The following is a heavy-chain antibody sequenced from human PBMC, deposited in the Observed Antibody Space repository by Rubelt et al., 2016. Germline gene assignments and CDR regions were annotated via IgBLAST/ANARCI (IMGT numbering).Heavy chain of an antibody. CDR2: LYHGGST. Sequence: QVQLQESGPGLVKPSETLSLTCSVSGSSISSDYYWGWIRQPPGKGLEWIGSLYHGGSTYYNPSLKSRVTISVDTSKNPFSLKLSSVTAADTAVYYCAIHSSSVEGYYGMDVWGQGTTVTVSS. D-gene: IGHD6-6*01. J-gene: IGHJ6*02. CDR1: GSSISSDYY. V-gene: IGHV4-38-2*02. CDR3: AIHSSSVEGYYGMDV.